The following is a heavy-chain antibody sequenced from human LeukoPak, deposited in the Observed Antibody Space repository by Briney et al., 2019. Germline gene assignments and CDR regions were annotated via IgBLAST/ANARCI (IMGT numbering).Heavy chain of an antibody. Sequence: GGSLRLSCAASGFTFSSYAMHWVRQAPGKGLEWVAVISYDGSNKYYADSVKGRFTISRDNSKNTLHLQMNSLRAEDTAVYYCAKSAYYDSSGFYRGYYFDYWGQGTLFTVSS. J-gene: IGHJ4*02. V-gene: IGHV3-30-3*02. D-gene: IGHD3-22*01. CDR1: GFTFSSYA. CDR2: ISYDGSNK. CDR3: AKSAYYDSSGFYRGYYFDY.